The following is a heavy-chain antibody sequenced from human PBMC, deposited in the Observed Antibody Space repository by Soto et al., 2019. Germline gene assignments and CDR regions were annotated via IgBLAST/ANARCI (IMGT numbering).Heavy chain of an antibody. V-gene: IGHV4-30-4*01. J-gene: IGHJ4*02. CDR3: ASNSYGYIFYDS. CDR2: IYYSGST. D-gene: IGHD5-18*01. Sequence: SETLSLTCTVSGGSISSGENYWSWIRQPPGKGLEWIGYIYYSGSTYYNPSLKSRVTISVDTSKNQFSLKLNSVTAADTAVYYCASNSYGYIFYDSWGQGTLVTVSS. CDR1: GGSISSGENY.